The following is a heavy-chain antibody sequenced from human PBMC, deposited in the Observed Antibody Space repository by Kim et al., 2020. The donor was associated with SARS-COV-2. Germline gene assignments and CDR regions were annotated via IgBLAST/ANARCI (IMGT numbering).Heavy chain of an antibody. V-gene: IGHV4-61*01. CDR2: IYYSGST. J-gene: IGHJ6*02. Sequence: SQTLSLTCTVSGGSVSSGSYYWSWIRQPPGKGLEWIGYIYYSGSTNYNPSLKSRVTISVDTSKNQFSLKLSSVTAADTAVYYCARVSGWSYYYYGMDVWG. D-gene: IGHD6-19*01. CDR3: ARVSGWSYYYYGMDV. CDR1: GGSVSSGSYY.